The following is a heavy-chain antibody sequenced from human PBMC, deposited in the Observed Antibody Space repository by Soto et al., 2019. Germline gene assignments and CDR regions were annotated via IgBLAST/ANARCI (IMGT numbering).Heavy chain of an antibody. CDR1: GGSISSSSYY. CDR3: ARQSVLRYFDWLFIDY. CDR2: IYYSGST. D-gene: IGHD3-9*01. V-gene: IGHV4-39*01. J-gene: IGHJ4*02. Sequence: PSETLSLTCTVSGGSISSSSYYWGWIRQPPGKGLEWIGSIYYSGSTYYNPSLKSRVTISVDTSKNQFSLKLSSVTAADTAVYYCARQSVLRYFDWLFIDYWGQGTLVTVSS.